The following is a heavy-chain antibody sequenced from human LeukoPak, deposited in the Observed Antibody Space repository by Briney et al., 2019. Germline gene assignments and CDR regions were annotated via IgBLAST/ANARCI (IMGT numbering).Heavy chain of an antibody. J-gene: IGHJ4*02. D-gene: IGHD3-16*01. Sequence: GGSLRLSCAASGFTFNTYEMNWVHQAPGKGLEWISYISANGDTIYYADSVRGRFTISRDNAKNSLSLLMNSLRVEDTALYYCVIAYGGLLDYWGQGSLVTVSS. CDR1: GFTFNTYE. CDR3: VIAYGGLLDY. CDR2: ISANGDTI. V-gene: IGHV3-48*03.